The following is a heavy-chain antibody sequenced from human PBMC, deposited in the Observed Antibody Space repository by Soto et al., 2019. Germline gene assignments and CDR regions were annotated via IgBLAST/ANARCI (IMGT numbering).Heavy chain of an antibody. Sequence: PGGSLRLSCAASGFTFSSYGMHWVRQAPGKGLEWVAVISYDGSNKYYADSVKGRFTISRDNSKNTLYLQMNSLRAEDTAVYYCAKALALYYDSSGCSPLFDYWGQGTLVTVSS. CDR1: GFTFSSYG. V-gene: IGHV3-30*18. CDR2: ISYDGSNK. D-gene: IGHD3-22*01. CDR3: AKALALYYDSSGCSPLFDY. J-gene: IGHJ4*02.